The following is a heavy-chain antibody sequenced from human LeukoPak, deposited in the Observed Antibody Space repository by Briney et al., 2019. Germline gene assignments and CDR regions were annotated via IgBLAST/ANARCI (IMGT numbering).Heavy chain of an antibody. Sequence: GGSLRLSCAASGFIFSDYEMYWVRQAPGKGLVWVSRIISDGSTTNYADSVKDRFTISRDNAKNTVYPQMNSLRAEDTAVYYCARGNYGFDYWGQGTLVTVSS. D-gene: IGHD3-10*01. J-gene: IGHJ4*02. CDR3: ARGNYGFDY. CDR1: GFIFSDYE. V-gene: IGHV3-74*01. CDR2: IISDGSTT.